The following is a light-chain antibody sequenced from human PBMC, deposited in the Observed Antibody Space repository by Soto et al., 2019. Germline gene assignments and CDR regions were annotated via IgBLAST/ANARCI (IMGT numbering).Light chain of an antibody. J-gene: IGLJ1*01. Sequence: QSVLTQPPSASGTPGQKVTISCSGSSSNIGSNAVNWYQHVPGTAPKLLIYSDDQRPSGVPDRFSGSKSGTSASLAISGLQSDDETDYICAAWNDTLNGPSYVFGTGTKVTVL. CDR3: AAWNDTLNGPSYV. V-gene: IGLV1-44*01. CDR2: SDD. CDR1: SSNIGSNA.